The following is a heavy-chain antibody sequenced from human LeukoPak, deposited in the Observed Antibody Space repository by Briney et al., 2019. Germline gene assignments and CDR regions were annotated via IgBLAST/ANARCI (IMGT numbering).Heavy chain of an antibody. CDR3: ARLPRYDFWSGSNYMDV. CDR1: GGSISSYY. V-gene: IGHV4-59*08. CDR2: IYYSGST. J-gene: IGHJ6*03. Sequence: SETLSLTCTVSGGSISSYYWSWIRQPPGKGLEWIGYIYYSGSTNYNPSLKSRVTISVDTSKNQFSLKLSSVTAADTAVYYCARLPRYDFWSGSNYMDVWGKGTTVTVSS. D-gene: IGHD3-3*01.